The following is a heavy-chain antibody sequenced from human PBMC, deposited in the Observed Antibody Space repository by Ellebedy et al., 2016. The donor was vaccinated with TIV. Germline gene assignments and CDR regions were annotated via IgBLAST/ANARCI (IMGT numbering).Heavy chain of an antibody. CDR3: AREGVAGMFYFDY. V-gene: IGHV1-18*01. Sequence: ASVKVSCKTFHYAFSNYRVSWVRQAPGQGLVWMGWISPYNGNTTFARKFQDSVTMTTDTSTTTAYMELRNLSSDDTAVYYCAREGVAGMFYFDYWGQGILVTVSS. CDR1: HYAFSNYR. D-gene: IGHD6-19*01. J-gene: IGHJ4*02. CDR2: ISPYNGNT.